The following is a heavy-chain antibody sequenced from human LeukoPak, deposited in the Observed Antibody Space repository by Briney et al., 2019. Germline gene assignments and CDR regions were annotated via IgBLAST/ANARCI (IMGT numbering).Heavy chain of an antibody. CDR1: VFTFSRYA. D-gene: IGHD2-15*01. CDR3: ATRSLQKEVSDY. Sequence: PGGSLSLSCAASVFTFSRYAMSWVRQAPGKGLEWVSAISGSGGSTYYADSVKGRFTISRDNSKNTLYLQMNSLRAEDTAVYYCATRSLQKEVSDYWGQGTLVTVSS. V-gene: IGHV3-23*01. J-gene: IGHJ4*02. CDR2: ISGSGGST.